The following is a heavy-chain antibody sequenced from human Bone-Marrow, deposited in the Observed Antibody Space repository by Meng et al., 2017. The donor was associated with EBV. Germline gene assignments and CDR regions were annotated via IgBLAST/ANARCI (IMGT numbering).Heavy chain of an antibody. J-gene: IGHJ5*02. CDR2: IKQSGTP. CDR1: GECITTSTSC. V-gene: IGHV4-39*01. D-gene: IGHD2-15*01. CDR3: ARRAPSLFDH. Sequence: QLEIPAADTGLVQSSESLSLACVVSGECITTSTSCQGWVRQLPGKGLEWIGTIKQSGTPYSNASLQSPVAKSADTAKNEFSMKRTSETAADSAVYYRARRAPSLFDHWGQGALVTVSS.